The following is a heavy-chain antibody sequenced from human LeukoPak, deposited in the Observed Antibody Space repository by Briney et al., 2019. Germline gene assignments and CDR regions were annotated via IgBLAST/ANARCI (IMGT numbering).Heavy chain of an antibody. Sequence: SETLSLTCTVCGASVSSSYWSRIRQPPGKGLEWIGYIHYSGSTNYNPSLKSRVTMSVDTSKNQFSLNLNSVTAADTAMYYCARAYSIAAVFDYWGQGTLVTVSS. D-gene: IGHD6-13*01. CDR3: ARAYSIAAVFDY. CDR2: IHYSGST. V-gene: IGHV4-59*02. J-gene: IGHJ4*02. CDR1: GASVSSSY.